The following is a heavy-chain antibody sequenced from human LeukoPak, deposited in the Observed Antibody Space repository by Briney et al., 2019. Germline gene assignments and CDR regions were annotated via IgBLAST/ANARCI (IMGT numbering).Heavy chain of an antibody. D-gene: IGHD3-10*01. CDR3: ARDHRGVRDYFDY. J-gene: IGHJ4*02. Sequence: GGSLRLSCAASGFTFSSYAMHWVRQAPGKGLEWVAVISYDGSNKYYADSVKGRFTITRDNSKNTLYLQMNSLRAEDTAVYYCARDHRGVRDYFDYWGQGTLVTVSS. V-gene: IGHV3-30-3*01. CDR1: GFTFSSYA. CDR2: ISYDGSNK.